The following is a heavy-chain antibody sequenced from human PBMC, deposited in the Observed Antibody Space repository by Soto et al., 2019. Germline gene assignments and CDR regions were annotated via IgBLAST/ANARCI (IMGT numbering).Heavy chain of an antibody. Sequence: GGSLRLSCAASGFTFSSYGMHWVRQAPGKGLEWVAVIWYDGSNKYYADSVKGRFTISRDNSKNTLYLQMNSLRAEDTAVYYFARASVTTYYYYGMDVWGQGTTVTVSS. CDR1: GFTFSSYG. D-gene: IGHD4-4*01. J-gene: IGHJ6*02. CDR3: ARASVTTYYYYGMDV. CDR2: IWYDGSNK. V-gene: IGHV3-33*01.